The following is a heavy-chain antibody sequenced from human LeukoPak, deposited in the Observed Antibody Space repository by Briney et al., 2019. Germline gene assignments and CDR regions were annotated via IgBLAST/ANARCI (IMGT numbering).Heavy chain of an antibody. CDR2: ISAYNGNT. CDR1: GYTFTSYG. D-gene: IGHD6-13*01. J-gene: IGHJ3*02. CDR3: ARDKSRIAAAPVAFDI. Sequence: GASVKVSCKASGYTFTSYGISWVRQAPGQGLEWMGWISAYNGNTNYAQKLQGRVTMTTDTSTSTAYMELRSLRSDDTAVYYCARDKSRIAAAPVAFDIWGQGTMVTVSS. V-gene: IGHV1-18*01.